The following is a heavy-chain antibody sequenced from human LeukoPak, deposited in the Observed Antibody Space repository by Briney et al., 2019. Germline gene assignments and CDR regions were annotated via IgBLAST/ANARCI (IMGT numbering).Heavy chain of an antibody. CDR2: IKQDGSEK. D-gene: IGHD3-10*01. CDR3: AKGGDFGSGSNYFDY. J-gene: IGHJ4*02. CDR1: GFTFSSYW. Sequence: GGSLRLSCAASGFTFSSYWMSWVRQAPGEGLEWVANIKQDGSEKYYVDSVKGRFTISRDNAKNTLYLQMNSLRAEDTAIYYCAKGGDFGSGSNYFDYWGQGTLVTVSS. V-gene: IGHV3-7*03.